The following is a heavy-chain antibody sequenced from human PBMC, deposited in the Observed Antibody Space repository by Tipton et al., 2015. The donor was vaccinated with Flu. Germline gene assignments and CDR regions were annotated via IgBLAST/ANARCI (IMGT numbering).Heavy chain of an antibody. D-gene: IGHD3-16*01. CDR3: ARGFIRLCDY. CDR1: GFSFSDFG. CDR2: IRYDGNNE. J-gene: IGHJ4*02. Sequence: SLRLSCAASGFSFSDFGMHWVRQAPGKGLEWVAFIRYDGNNEYYADAVKGRLTISRDNSKNTLFLQMNSLRAEDTAVYYCARGFIRLCDYWGQGTLVAVSS. V-gene: IGHV3-30*02.